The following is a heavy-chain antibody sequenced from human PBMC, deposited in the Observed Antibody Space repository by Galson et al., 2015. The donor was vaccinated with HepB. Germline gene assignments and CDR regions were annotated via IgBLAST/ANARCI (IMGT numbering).Heavy chain of an antibody. CDR1: GGSFSGYY. J-gene: IGHJ5*02. CDR2: INHSGST. CDR3: ARGDYPPWWFDP. V-gene: IGHV4-34*01. D-gene: IGHD4-11*01. Sequence: TLSLTCAVYGGSFSGYYWSWIRQPPGKGLEWIGEINHSGSTNYNPSLKSRVTISVDTSKNQFSLKLSSVTAADTAVYYCARGDYPPWWFDPRGRGTLVTVSS.